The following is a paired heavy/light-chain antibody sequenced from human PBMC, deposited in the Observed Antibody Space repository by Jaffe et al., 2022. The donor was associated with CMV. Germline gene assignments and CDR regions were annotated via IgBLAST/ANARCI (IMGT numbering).Light chain of an antibody. J-gene: IGKJ3*01. Sequence: DIVMTQSPDSLAVSLGERATINCKSSQSVLYSSNNKNYLAWYQQKPGQPPKLLIYWASTRESGVPDRFSGSGSGTDFTLTISSLQAEDVAVYYCQQYYSTPPLFGPGTKVDIK. CDR3: QQYYSTPPL. CDR1: QSVLYSSNNKNY. CDR2: WAS. V-gene: IGKV4-1*01.
Heavy chain of an antibody. V-gene: IGHV1-69*01. CDR2: IIPIFGTA. D-gene: IGHD2-15*01. J-gene: IGHJ5*02. CDR3: ARGGGDCSGGSCYSATYNWFDP. CDR1: GGTFSSYA. Sequence: QVQLVQSGAEVKKPGSSVKVSCKASGGTFSSYAISWVRQAPGQGLEWMGGIIPIFGTANYAQKFQGRVTITADESTSTAYMELSSLRSEDTAVYYCARGGGDCSGGSCYSATYNWFDPWGQGTLVTVSS.